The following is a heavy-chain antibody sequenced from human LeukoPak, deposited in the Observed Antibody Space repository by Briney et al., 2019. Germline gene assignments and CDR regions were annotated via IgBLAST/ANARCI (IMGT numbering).Heavy chain of an antibody. CDR2: ISHEGSYQ. D-gene: IGHD6-19*01. CDR1: GFPFSSYG. J-gene: IGHJ4*02. CDR3: ASTREQWHVLDY. Sequence: GGALRLSCSASGFPFSSYGIHWVRQAPGKGLEWVAVISHEGSYQNYAASVKGRFTISRDNSKNMALLQMNSLSAEDTAVYYCASTREQWHVLDYWGQGTLVTVSS. V-gene: IGHV3-30*03.